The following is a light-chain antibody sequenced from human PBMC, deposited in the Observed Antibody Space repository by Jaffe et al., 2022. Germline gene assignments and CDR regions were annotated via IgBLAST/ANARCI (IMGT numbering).Light chain of an antibody. CDR1: SSDVGGYNY. CDR2: EVS. V-gene: IGLV2-14*01. Sequence: QSALTQPASVSGSPGQSITISCTGTSSDVGGYNYVSWYQQHPGKAPKLMIYEVSNRPSGVSNRFSGSKSGNTASLTISGLQAEDEADYYCSSYTSSSISFGTGTKVTVL. J-gene: IGLJ1*01. CDR3: SSYTSSSIS.